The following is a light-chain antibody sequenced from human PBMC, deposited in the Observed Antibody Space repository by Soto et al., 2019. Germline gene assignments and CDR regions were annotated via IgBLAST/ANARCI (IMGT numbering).Light chain of an antibody. CDR2: GAS. CDR1: QSVSSN. CDR3: QQYNNWPRT. J-gene: IGKJ1*01. Sequence: EIVMTQSPATLSVSPGDRATLSCRASQSVSSNLAWYQQKPGQAPRLLIYGASTRATGIPARFSGSGSGTEFTLTINSLQSEDFAVYYCQQYNNWPRTFGQGTKVDI. V-gene: IGKV3-15*01.